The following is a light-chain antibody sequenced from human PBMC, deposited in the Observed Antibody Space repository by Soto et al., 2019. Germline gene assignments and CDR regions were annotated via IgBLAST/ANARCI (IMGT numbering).Light chain of an antibody. J-gene: IGKJ4*01. CDR2: AAS. CDR1: QGISSY. CDR3: QELNSYPLT. V-gene: IGKV1-9*01. Sequence: IQLTQSPSPLSASVGDRVTITCRASQGISSYLAWYQQKPGKAPKLLIYAASTLQSGVPSRFSGSGSGTDFTLTISSLQPEDFAYYYCQELNSYPLTFGGGTKVDIK.